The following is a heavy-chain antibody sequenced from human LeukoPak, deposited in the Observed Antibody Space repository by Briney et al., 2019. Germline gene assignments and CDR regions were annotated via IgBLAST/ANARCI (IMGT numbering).Heavy chain of an antibody. Sequence: PGGSLRLSCAASGFTFSSYSMNWVRQAPGKGLEWVSYISSSSSTIYYADSVKDRFTISRDNAKNSLYLQMSSLRAEDTAVYYCARNLPAADYWGQGTLVTVSS. CDR1: GFTFSSYS. J-gene: IGHJ4*02. CDR3: ARNLPAADY. CDR2: ISSSSSTI. V-gene: IGHV3-48*04. D-gene: IGHD2-2*01.